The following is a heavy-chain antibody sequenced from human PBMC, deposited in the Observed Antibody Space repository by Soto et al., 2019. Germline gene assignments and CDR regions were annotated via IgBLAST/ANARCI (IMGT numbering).Heavy chain of an antibody. J-gene: IGHJ4*02. CDR1: GGSISSGDYY. CDR2: IYYSGST. CDR3: ARGRESDFWSGYHYYFDY. V-gene: IGHV4-30-4*01. D-gene: IGHD3-3*01. Sequence: QVQLQESGPGLVKPSQTLSLTCTVSGGSISSGDYYWSWIRQPPGKGLEWIGYIYYSGSTYYNPSLKSRFTISVDTSKNQFSLKLSSVTAADTAVYYCARGRESDFWSGYHYYFDYWGQGTLVTVSS.